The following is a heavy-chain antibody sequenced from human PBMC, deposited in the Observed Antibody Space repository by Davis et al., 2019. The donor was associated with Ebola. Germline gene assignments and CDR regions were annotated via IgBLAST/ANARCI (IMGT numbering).Heavy chain of an antibody. CDR1: GLTFRSYA. CDR2: ISGSGGST. Sequence: GESLKISCAASGLTFRSYAMSWVRQAPGKGLEWVSAISGSGGSTYYADSVKGRFTISRDNSKKTLYLQMNSLRAEDTAVYYCAKSGLSFGVVKYHYGMDVWGKGTTVIVSS. CDR3: AKSGLSFGVVKYHYGMDV. V-gene: IGHV3-23*01. D-gene: IGHD3-3*01. J-gene: IGHJ6*04.